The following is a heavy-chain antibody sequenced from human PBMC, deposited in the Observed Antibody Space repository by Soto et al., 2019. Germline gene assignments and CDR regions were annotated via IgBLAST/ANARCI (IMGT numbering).Heavy chain of an antibody. CDR2: IDWDDDK. Sequence: ESGPTLVNPTQTLTLTCTFSGFSLSTSGMCVSWIRQPPGKALEWLALIDWDDDKYYSTSLKTRLTISKDTSKNQVVLTMTNMDPVDTATYYCARIRRSVGATVGEVNYYYGMDVWGQGTTVTVSS. V-gene: IGHV2-70*01. J-gene: IGHJ6*02. D-gene: IGHD1-26*01. CDR1: GFSLSTSGMC. CDR3: ARIRRSVGATVGEVNYYYGMDV.